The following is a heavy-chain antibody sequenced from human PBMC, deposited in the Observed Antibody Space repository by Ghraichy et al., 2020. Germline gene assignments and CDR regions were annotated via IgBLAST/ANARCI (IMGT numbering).Heavy chain of an antibody. CDR2: IYYSGST. CDR1: GGSISSYY. V-gene: IGHV4-59*08. Sequence: SQTLSLTCTVSGGSISSYYWSWIRQPPGKGLEWIGYIYYSGSTNYNPSLKSRVTISVDTSKNQFSLKLSSVTAADTAVYYCARHHRITIFGVVIDNAFDIWGQGTMVTVSS. D-gene: IGHD3-3*01. J-gene: IGHJ3*02. CDR3: ARHHRITIFGVVIDNAFDI.